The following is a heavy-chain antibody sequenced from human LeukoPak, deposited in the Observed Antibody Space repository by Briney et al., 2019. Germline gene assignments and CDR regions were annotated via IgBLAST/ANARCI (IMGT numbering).Heavy chain of an antibody. CDR3: ARLGGPHYYYYGMDV. CDR2: SYYSGST. CDR1: GDSISRGGYY. V-gene: IGHV4-31*03. J-gene: IGHJ6*02. Sequence: SQTLSLTCTVSGDSISRGGYYWSWIRQHPGKGLEWNGYSYYSGSTYYNPSLTSRVTITVDTSKNQFSLKLSSVTAADTAVYYCARLGGPHYYYYGMDVWGPGTPVTVSS.